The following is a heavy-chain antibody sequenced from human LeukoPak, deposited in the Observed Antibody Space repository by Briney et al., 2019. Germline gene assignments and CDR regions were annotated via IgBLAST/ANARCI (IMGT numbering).Heavy chain of an antibody. V-gene: IGHV3-23*01. Sequence: GGSLRLSCAVSGITLSNYGKSWVRQAPGKGLEWVAGISGSGGSTNYADSVKGRFTISRDNPKNTLYLQMNSLTVEDTAVYFCAKRGVIRVILVGFHKEAYYFDSWGQGALVTVSS. J-gene: IGHJ4*02. D-gene: IGHD3-10*01. CDR1: GITLSNYG. CDR3: AKRGVIRVILVGFHKEAYYFDS. CDR2: ISGSGGST.